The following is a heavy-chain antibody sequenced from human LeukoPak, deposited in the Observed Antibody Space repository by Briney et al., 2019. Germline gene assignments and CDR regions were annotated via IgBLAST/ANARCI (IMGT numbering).Heavy chain of an antibody. V-gene: IGHV3-33*08. CDR1: GFTFSSSA. Sequence: GGSLRLSCAASGFTFSSSAMSWVRQAPGKGLEWVAVIWNDGSHKYYADSVKGRFTISRDSYKSMLYLQMDSLKDEDTALYYCARDYIAVAVADHPGGNWFDPRGQGALVTVSS. D-gene: IGHD6-19*01. J-gene: IGHJ5*02. CDR3: ARDYIAVAVADHPGGNWFDP. CDR2: IWNDGSHK.